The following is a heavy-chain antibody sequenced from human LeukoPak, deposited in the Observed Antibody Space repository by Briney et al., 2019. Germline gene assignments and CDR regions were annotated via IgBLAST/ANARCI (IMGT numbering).Heavy chain of an antibody. CDR3: ARVAEGLTHWNYYYYYMDV. J-gene: IGHJ6*03. V-gene: IGHV3-23*01. D-gene: IGHD1-1*01. CDR1: GFTFSNYG. CDR2: LSGSGGST. Sequence: GGSLRLSCAASGFTFSNYGMSWVRQAPGKGLEWVSALSGSGGSTYYADSVKGRFTISRDNAKNSLYLQMNSLRAEDTAVYYCARVAEGLTHWNYYYYYMDVWGKGTTVTISS.